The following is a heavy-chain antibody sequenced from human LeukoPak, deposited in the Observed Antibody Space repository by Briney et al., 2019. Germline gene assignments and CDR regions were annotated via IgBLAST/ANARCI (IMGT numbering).Heavy chain of an antibody. CDR2: LSNRGSDI. J-gene: IGHJ4*02. Sequence: GGSLRLSCAVSGFTFSDHYMTWIRQAPGKGLEYISYLSNRGSDIFYADSVKGRFSISRDNAKNSLYLQMNSLRVEDTAMYYCARGHWGHDYWGQGTLVTVSS. D-gene: IGHD7-27*01. CDR1: GFTFSDHY. CDR3: ARGHWGHDY. V-gene: IGHV3-11*01.